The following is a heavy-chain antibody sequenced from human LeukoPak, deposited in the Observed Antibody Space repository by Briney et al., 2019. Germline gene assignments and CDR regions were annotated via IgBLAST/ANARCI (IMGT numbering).Heavy chain of an antibody. J-gene: IGHJ3*02. CDR3: ARNLWFGESSDAFDM. CDR2: INPKSGGT. V-gene: IGHV1-2*02. Sequence: SVKVSCKASGYTFTSYGISWVRQAPGQGLEWMGWINPKSGGTNYAQKFQGRVTMTRDTSISTAYMDMSSLRSDDTAVYYCARNLWFGESSDAFDMWGQGTMVTVSS. D-gene: IGHD3-10*01. CDR1: GYTFTSYG.